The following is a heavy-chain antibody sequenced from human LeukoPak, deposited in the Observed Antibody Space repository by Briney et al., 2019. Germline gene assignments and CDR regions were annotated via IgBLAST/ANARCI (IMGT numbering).Heavy chain of an antibody. D-gene: IGHD1-26*01. CDR3: ATLGELAAHYYYYMDV. J-gene: IGHJ6*03. CDR2: IIPIFGTA. Sequence: ASVKVSCKASGGTFSSYAISWVRQAPGQGLEWMGGIIPIFGTANYAQKFQGRGTITTDESTSTAYMELSSLRSEDTAVYYCATLGELAAHYYYYMDVWGKGTTVTVSS. V-gene: IGHV1-69*05. CDR1: GGTFSSYA.